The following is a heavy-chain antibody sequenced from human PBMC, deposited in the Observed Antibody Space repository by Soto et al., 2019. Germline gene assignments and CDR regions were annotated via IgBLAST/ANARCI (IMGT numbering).Heavy chain of an antibody. CDR3: ARILGYCSSTSCHQGGYYYGMDV. J-gene: IGHJ6*02. CDR2: IIPIFGTA. V-gene: IGHV1-69*13. D-gene: IGHD2-2*01. Sequence: GASVKVSCKASGGTFSSYAISWVRQAPGQGLEWMGGIIPIFGTANYAQKFQGRVTITADESTSTAYMELSSLRSEDTAVYYCARILGYCSSTSCHQGGYYYGMDVWGQGTTVTVSS. CDR1: GGTFSSYA.